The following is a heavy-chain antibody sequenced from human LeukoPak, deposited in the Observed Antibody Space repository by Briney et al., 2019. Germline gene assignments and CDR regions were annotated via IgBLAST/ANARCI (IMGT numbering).Heavy chain of an antibody. V-gene: IGHV1-2*06. CDR3: ARPWYYNMDV. J-gene: IGHJ6*02. CDR1: GYTFTGYY. CDR2: IDANSGGT. Sequence: ASVKVSCKASGYTFTGYYMHWVRQAPEQGLEWMGRIDANSGGTKYAQKFQGRVTMTRDTSISTAYMELTSLRSDDTAVYYCARPWYYNMDVWGQGTTVTVSS.